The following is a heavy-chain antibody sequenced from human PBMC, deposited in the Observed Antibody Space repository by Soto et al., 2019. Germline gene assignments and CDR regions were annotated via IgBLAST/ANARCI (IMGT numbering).Heavy chain of an antibody. J-gene: IGHJ4*01. CDR3: ARPSGYSGLRSYFDY. CDR1: GGSISSSSYY. V-gene: IGHV4-39*01. CDR2: IYYSGST. Sequence: SETLSLTCTVSGGSISSSSYYWGWIRQPPGKGLEWIGSIYYSGSTYYNPSLKSRVTISVDTSKNQFSLKLSSVTAADTAVYYCARPSGYSGLRSYFDYWGQGTLVTVSS. D-gene: IGHD5-12*01.